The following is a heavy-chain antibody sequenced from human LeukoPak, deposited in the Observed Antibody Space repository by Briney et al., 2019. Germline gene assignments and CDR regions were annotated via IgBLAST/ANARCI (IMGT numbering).Heavy chain of an antibody. D-gene: IGHD3-10*01. CDR1: GGSISSCSYY. CDR3: ARGFGGGIIGDYYYYYYMDV. Sequence: PSQTLSLTCTVSGGSISSCSYYWSWIRQPAGEGLVWIGRIYTSGSTNYNPARTIRVTISVYTSKNQLSLKLSSVTAADTAVYYCARGFGGGIIGDYYYYYYMDVWGKGTTVTVSS. V-gene: IGHV4-61*02. CDR2: IYTSGST. J-gene: IGHJ6*03.